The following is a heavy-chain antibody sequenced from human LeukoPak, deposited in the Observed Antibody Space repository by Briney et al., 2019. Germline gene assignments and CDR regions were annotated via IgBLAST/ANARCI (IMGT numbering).Heavy chain of an antibody. CDR3: AKDGGLLWFGELPRTFYYMDV. J-gene: IGHJ6*03. CDR2: ISGSGGST. CDR1: GLTFSSYA. V-gene: IGHV3-23*01. D-gene: IGHD3-10*01. Sequence: GGSLRLSCAASGLTFSSYAMSWVRQAPGKGLEWVSAISGSGGSTYYADSVKGRFTISRDNSKNTLYLQMNSLRAEDTAVYYCAKDGGLLWFGELPRTFYYMDVWGKGTTVTVSS.